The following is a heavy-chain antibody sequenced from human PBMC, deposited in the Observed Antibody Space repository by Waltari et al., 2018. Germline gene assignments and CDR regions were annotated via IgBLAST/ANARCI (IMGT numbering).Heavy chain of an antibody. D-gene: IGHD6-6*01. V-gene: IGHV3-48*02. Sequence: VYLLGSGGALLQPGGSLRLSCAASGFTSSCSCMNWVRQAPGKGMEWVSYISSSSSTIYYADAVKGRFTISRDNAKNSLYLQMNSLRDEDTAVYYCARDPFGVTAARPDYWGQGTLVTVSS. CDR1: GFTSSCSC. J-gene: IGHJ4*02. CDR3: ARDPFGVTAARPDY. CDR2: ISSSSSTI.